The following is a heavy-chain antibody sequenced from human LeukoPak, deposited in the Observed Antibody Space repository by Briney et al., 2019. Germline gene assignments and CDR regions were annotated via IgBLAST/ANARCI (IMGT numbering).Heavy chain of an antibody. D-gene: IGHD3-10*01. V-gene: IGHV3-66*01. CDR2: IYSGGST. Sequence: GGSLRLSCAASGFTVSHNYINWVRQAPGKGLEWVSVIYSGGSTYYADSVKGRFTISRDNSKNTLYLQMNTLRAEDTAVYYCVRGAPRRWFGESLSGAKYYFDYWGQGTLVTVSS. CDR3: VRGAPRRWFGESLSGAKYYFDY. CDR1: GFTVSHNY. J-gene: IGHJ4*02.